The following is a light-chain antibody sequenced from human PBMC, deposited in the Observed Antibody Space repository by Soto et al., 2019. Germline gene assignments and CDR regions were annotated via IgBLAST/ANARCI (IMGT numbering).Light chain of an antibody. CDR3: QQYSIYPWT. J-gene: IGKJ1*01. Sequence: DIQMTQSPSTLSASVGDRVTITCRASQSVTEWLAWYQQKPGKAPNLLIYKASSLQSGVPSRFSGSGFGTEFTLTISSLQPDDFATYYCQQYSIYPWTFCQGTKVEIK. CDR2: KAS. V-gene: IGKV1-5*03. CDR1: QSVTEW.